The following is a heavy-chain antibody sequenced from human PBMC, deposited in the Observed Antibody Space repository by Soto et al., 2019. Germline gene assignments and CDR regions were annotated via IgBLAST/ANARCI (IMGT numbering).Heavy chain of an antibody. CDR2: LVPKFGTP. J-gene: IGHJ4*02. Sequence: QVQLVQSGAEVKKPGSSVKVSCLASRGTFNRYAINWVRQAPGHGLEWRGALVPKFGTPNYAQKFQDRVTIVADESTNTPSMELRGLTSDDTAVYYCARQNRDTPMVPFDVWGQGTLVTVSS. V-gene: IGHV1-69*01. D-gene: IGHD5-18*01. CDR3: ARQNRDTPMVPFDV. CDR1: RGTFNRYA.